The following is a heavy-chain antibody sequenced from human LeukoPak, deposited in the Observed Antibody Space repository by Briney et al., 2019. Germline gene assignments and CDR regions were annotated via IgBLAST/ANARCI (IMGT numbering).Heavy chain of an antibody. V-gene: IGHV1-8*01. J-gene: IGHJ6*02. CDR1: GYTFTKYG. D-gene: IGHD3-22*01. CDR3: ARDFFDGHGYTFYYYGMDV. CDR2: MNPTSGKA. Sequence: WASVKVSCKASGYTFTKYGMNWVRQAPGQGLEWMGWMNPTSGKAGFAQRFQGRVSMTRNISISTAYMELSSLRSEDTAVYYCARDFFDGHGYTFYYYGMDVWGQGTTVTVSS.